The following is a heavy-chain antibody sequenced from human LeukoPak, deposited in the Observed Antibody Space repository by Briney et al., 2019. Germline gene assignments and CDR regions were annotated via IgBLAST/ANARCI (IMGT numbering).Heavy chain of an antibody. CDR2: ASGSGGIT. D-gene: IGHD5-12*01. V-gene: IGHV3-23*01. CDR1: GFTFSSYA. Sequence: GGSLRLSCAASGFTFSSYAMSWVRQAPGKGLEWVSGASGSGGITYYAESVKGRFTISRDNSKDALYLQMNSLRAEDTAVYYCARRLVVANYFDYWGQGTLVTVSS. J-gene: IGHJ4*02. CDR3: ARRLVVANYFDY.